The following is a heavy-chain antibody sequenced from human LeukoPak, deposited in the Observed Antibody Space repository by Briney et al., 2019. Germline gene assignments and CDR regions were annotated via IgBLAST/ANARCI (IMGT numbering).Heavy chain of an antibody. CDR3: ARGYYDSSGYCDY. CDR2: ISSSSSYI. J-gene: IGHJ4*02. Sequence: GGSLRLSCAASGFTFSSYSMNWVRQAPGKGLEWVSSISSSSSYIYYADSVKGRFTISRYNAKNSLYLQMNSLRAEDTAVYYCARGYYDSSGYCDYWGQGTLVTVSS. V-gene: IGHV3-21*01. D-gene: IGHD3-22*01. CDR1: GFTFSSYS.